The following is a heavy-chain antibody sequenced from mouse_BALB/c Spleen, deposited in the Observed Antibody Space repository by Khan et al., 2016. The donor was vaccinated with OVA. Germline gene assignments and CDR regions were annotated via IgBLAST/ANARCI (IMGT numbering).Heavy chain of an antibody. D-gene: IGHD1-1*01. V-gene: IGHV1-7*01. CDR3: VNQGSNSAWFTY. Sequence: QVQLQQSGAELAKPGASVKMSCKASGYTFTSYWMHWVKQRPGQGLEWIGYINPATDYTEYNQKFKNKATLTADKSSSTAYMQLSSLTSEDSAVYYCVNQGSNSAWFTYWGQGTPVTVSA. CDR2: INPATDYT. CDR1: GYTFTSYW. J-gene: IGHJ3*01.